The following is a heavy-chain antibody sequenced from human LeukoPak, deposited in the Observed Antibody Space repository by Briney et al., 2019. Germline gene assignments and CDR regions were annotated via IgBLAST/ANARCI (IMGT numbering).Heavy chain of an antibody. CDR2: IRYDGSNK. D-gene: IGHD2-8*01. CDR1: GFTFSSYG. J-gene: IGHJ4*02. Sequence: GGSLRLSCAASGFTFSSYGMHWVRQAPGKGLEWVAFIRYDGSNKYYADSVKGRFTISRDTSKNTMYLQMNSLRAEDTAVYYCAKDYIVLMVYAIRREYYFDYWGQGTLVTVSS. CDR3: AKDYIVLMVYAIRREYYFDY. V-gene: IGHV3-30*02.